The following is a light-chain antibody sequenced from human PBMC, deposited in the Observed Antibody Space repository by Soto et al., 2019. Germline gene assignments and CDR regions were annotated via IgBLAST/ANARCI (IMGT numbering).Light chain of an antibody. J-gene: IGKJ1*01. CDR1: QSINRW. CDR3: QRYDSYSWT. Sequence: DIQMTQSPSALSSSVGDRVIITCRASQSINRWLAWYQQKPGQAPKLLIYQASSGESGVSSRFSGSGSGTDFTLTISILPPDYSATYYCQRYDSYSWTFGQGTKVEI. V-gene: IGKV1-5*03. CDR2: QAS.